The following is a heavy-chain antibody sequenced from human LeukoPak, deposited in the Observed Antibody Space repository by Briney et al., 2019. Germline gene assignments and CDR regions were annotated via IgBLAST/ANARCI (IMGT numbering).Heavy chain of an antibody. Sequence: GGSLRLSCAASGFTFSSYNINWVRQAPGKGLEWVSSISSSSSYIYYADSLKGRFTISRDNPKNSLYLPMNSLRAEDTAVYYRARDDKGVAKAFDIWGKGTMVTVSS. CDR2: ISSSSSYI. J-gene: IGHJ3*02. CDR3: ARDDKGVAKAFDI. CDR1: GFTFSSYN. D-gene: IGHD2-15*01. V-gene: IGHV3-21*01.